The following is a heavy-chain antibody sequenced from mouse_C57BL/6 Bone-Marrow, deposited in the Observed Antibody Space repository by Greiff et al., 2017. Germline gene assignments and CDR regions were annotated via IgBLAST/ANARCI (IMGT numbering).Heavy chain of an antibody. CDR3: ARRDSSYSMDY. CDR1: GFTFSSYG. Sequence: EVQLVESGGDLVKPGGSLKLSCAASGFTFSSYGMSWVRQTPDKRLEWVATISSGGSYTYYPDSVKGRFTISSDNAKNTLYLQMRSLKSEDTAMYYCARRDSSYSMDYWGQGTSVTVSS. V-gene: IGHV5-6*01. CDR2: ISSGGSYT. J-gene: IGHJ4*01.